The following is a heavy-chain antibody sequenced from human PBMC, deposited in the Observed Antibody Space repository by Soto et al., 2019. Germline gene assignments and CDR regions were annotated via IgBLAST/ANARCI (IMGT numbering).Heavy chain of an antibody. V-gene: IGHV3-21*02. D-gene: IGHD1-26*01. CDR2: INGRSNYK. Sequence: EVQLVESGGGLVAPGGSLRLSCVASGFALTTYTMNWVRQAPGTGLEWVSSINGRSNYKYYSDSVKGRFTVSRDNAQNSLFLQMSRLGPEDTALYYCVREDGVVGASSAFDSWGQGTLVTVSS. CDR3: VREDGVVGASSAFDS. J-gene: IGHJ4*02. CDR1: GFALTTYT.